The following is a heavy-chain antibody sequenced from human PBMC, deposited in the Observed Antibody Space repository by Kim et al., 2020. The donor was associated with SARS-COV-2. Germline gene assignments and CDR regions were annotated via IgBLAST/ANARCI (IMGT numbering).Heavy chain of an antibody. CDR3: ARDSSGWYRGHYGMDV. D-gene: IGHD6-19*01. Sequence: SVKVSCKASGGTFSSYAISWVRQAPGQGLEWMGGIIPIFGTANYAQKFQGRVTITADESTSTAYMELSSLRSEDTAVYYCARDSSGWYRGHYGMDVWGQGTTVTVSS. J-gene: IGHJ6*02. CDR2: IIPIFGTA. CDR1: GGTFSSYA. V-gene: IGHV1-69*13.